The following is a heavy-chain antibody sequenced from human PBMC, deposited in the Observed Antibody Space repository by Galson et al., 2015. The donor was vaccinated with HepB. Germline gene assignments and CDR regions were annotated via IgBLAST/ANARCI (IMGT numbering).Heavy chain of an antibody. CDR2: IIPILGIA. CDR1: GGTFSSYT. J-gene: IGHJ6*02. V-gene: IGHV1-69*02. Sequence: SVKVSCKASGGTFSSYTISWVRQAPGQGLEWMGRIIPILGIANYAQKFQGRVTITADKSTSTAYMELGSLRSEDTAVYYCARAYCSSTSCYGWQFSYYYGMDVWGQGTTVTVSS. CDR3: ARAYCSSTSCYGWQFSYYYGMDV. D-gene: IGHD2-2*01.